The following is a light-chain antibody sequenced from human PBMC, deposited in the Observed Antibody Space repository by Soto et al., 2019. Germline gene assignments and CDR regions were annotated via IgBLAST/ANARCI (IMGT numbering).Light chain of an antibody. CDR3: QQYNNWPLT. CDR2: GAS. Sequence: EIVITQSPAPLSLSPGEKATLSCRASQSVSSNLAWYQQKPGQAPRLLIYGASTRATGIPARFSGSGSGTEFTLTISSLQSEDFAVYYCQQYNNWPLTFGGGTKVDIK. J-gene: IGKJ4*01. V-gene: IGKV3-15*01. CDR1: QSVSSN.